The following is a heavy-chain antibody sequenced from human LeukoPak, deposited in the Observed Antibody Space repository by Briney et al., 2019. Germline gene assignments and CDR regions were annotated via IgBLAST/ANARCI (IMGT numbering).Heavy chain of an antibody. CDR2: IIPIFGTA. J-gene: IGHJ3*02. D-gene: IGHD2-2*01. CDR1: GGTFSSYA. V-gene: IGHV1-69*05. CDR3: ATPLSVVVPAANDAFDI. Sequence: SVKISCKASGGTFSSYAISWVRQAPGQGLEWMGGIIPIFGTANYAQKFQGRVTITTDESTSTAYMELSSLRSEDTAVYYCATPLSVVVPAANDAFDIWGQGTMVTVSS.